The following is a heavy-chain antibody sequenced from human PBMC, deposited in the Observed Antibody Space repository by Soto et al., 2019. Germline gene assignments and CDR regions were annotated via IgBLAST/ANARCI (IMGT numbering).Heavy chain of an antibody. J-gene: IGHJ5*02. CDR2: IYATGTT. CDR1: GASISGFY. V-gene: IGHV4-4*07. Sequence: KTSETLSLTCTVSGASISGFYWSWIRKSAGKGLEWIGRIYATGTTDYNPSLKSRVMMSVDTSKKQFSLKLRSVTAADTAVYYCVRDGTKTLREWFDPWGQGISVTVS. D-gene: IGHD1-1*01. CDR3: VRDGTKTLREWFDP.